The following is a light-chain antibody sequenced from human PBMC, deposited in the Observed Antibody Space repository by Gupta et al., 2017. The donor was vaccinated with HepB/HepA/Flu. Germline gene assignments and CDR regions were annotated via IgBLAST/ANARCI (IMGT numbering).Light chain of an antibody. V-gene: IGKV4-1*01. CDR1: QGVLSSSDNKNY. J-gene: IGKJ1*01. CDR3: QQYYSTPPT. Sequence: DIVMTQSLDFLAVSLGERATVNCKSSQGVLSSSDNKNYFAWYQQKPGQIPKLVIDWASTRESGVPDRFSGRGSETDCTLTISSLQAEDVAVDYCQQYYSTPPTFGQGTRVEIK. CDR2: WAS.